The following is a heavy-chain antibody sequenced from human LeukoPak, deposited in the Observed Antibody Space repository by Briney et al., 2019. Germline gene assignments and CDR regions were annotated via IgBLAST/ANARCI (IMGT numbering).Heavy chain of an antibody. CDR2: MNPNSGRT. CDR3: AREGLPYAMDV. Sequence: ASVKVSCKASGYSLISYDINWVRQAAGQGLEWMGWMNPNSGRTGYAQTFQGRVTMTRDTSLNTAYMELSSLKSEDTAIYYCAREGLPYAMDVWGQGTTVTVPS. J-gene: IGHJ6*02. D-gene: IGHD2-15*01. CDR1: GYSLISYD. V-gene: IGHV1-8*01.